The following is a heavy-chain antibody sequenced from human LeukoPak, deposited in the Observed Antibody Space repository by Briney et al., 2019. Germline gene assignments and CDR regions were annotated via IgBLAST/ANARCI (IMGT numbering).Heavy chain of an antibody. CDR2: ISSNGGST. CDR3: ARFGRFLGWLPGEDY. J-gene: IGHJ4*02. V-gene: IGHV3-64*01. D-gene: IGHD3-3*01. Sequence: GGSLRLSCAASGFTFSSYAMHWVRQAPGKGLEYVSAISSNGGSTYYANSVKGRFTISRDNSKNTLYLQMGSLRAEDMAVYYCARFGRFLGWLPGEDYWGQGTLVTVSS. CDR1: GFTFSSYA.